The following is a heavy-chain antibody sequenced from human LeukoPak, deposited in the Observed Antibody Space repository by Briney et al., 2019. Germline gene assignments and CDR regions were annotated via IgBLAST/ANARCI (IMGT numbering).Heavy chain of an antibody. CDR1: GFTFSSYW. CDR3: ARDTFSGYPQIHAFDI. J-gene: IGHJ3*02. CDR2: INSDGSST. V-gene: IGHV3-74*01. Sequence: GGSLRLSCAASGFTFSSYWMHWVRQAPGKGLVWVSRINSDGSSTSYADSVKGRFTIPRDNAKNSLYLQMNSLRAEDTAVYYCARDTFSGYPQIHAFDIWGQGTMVTVSS. D-gene: IGHD3-22*01.